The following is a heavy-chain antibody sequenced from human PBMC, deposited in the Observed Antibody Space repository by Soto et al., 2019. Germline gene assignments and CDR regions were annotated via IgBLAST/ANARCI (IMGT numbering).Heavy chain of an antibody. CDR3: ARGSNDYGDYLFDC. CDR1: GGSISSGGYY. Sequence: SETLSLTCTVSGGSISSGGYYWSWIRQHPGKGLEWIGYIYYSGSTYYNPSLKSRVTISVDTSKNQFSLKLSSVTAADTAVYYCARGSNDYGDYLFDCWGQGTLVTVSS. J-gene: IGHJ4*02. V-gene: IGHV4-31*03. CDR2: IYYSGST. D-gene: IGHD4-17*01.